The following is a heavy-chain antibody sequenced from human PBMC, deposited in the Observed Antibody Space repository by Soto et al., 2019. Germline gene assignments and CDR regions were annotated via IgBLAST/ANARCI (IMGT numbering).Heavy chain of an antibody. J-gene: IGHJ4*02. D-gene: IGHD2-15*01. CDR3: AREDSDDAYCSGGSCYSGYFDY. CDR1: GYTFINFY. V-gene: IGHV1-2*04. Sequence: ASVKVSCKASGYTFINFYLHWVRQAPGQGLEWMGWINPNNGGTKFAQKFQGWVTMTRDTSISTAYMELTRLRSDDTAVYYCAREDSDDAYCSGGSCYSGYFDYWGQGTLVTVSS. CDR2: INPNNGGT.